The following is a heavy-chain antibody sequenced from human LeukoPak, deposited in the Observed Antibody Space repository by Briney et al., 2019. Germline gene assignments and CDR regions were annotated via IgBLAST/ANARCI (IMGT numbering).Heavy chain of an antibody. CDR1: GGTFSGYY. Sequence: SETLSLTCAVYGGTFSGYYWSWVRQPPGKRLEWVGESNDSGGTNYNPSLKSRVTISADKSKNQVSLKLTSVTAADTAVYYCARLSVIVGSTLEYYYYYMDVWGQGTTVTVSS. CDR2: SNDSGGT. D-gene: IGHD1-26*01. V-gene: IGHV4-34*01. J-gene: IGHJ6*03. CDR3: ARLSVIVGSTLEYYYYYMDV.